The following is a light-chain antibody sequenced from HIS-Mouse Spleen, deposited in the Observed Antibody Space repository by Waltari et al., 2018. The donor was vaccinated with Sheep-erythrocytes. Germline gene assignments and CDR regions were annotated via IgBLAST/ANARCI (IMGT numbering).Light chain of an antibody. CDR1: QSVLYSSNNKNY. CDR2: WAS. J-gene: IGKJ4*01. V-gene: IGKV4-1*01. CDR3: QQYYSTLT. Sequence: DIVMTKSPESLAVSLGERSTINCKSSQSVLYSSNNKNYLAWYQQKPGQPPKLLIYWASTRESGVPDRFSGSGSGTDFTLTISSLQAEDVAVYYCQQYYSTLTFGGGTKVEIK.